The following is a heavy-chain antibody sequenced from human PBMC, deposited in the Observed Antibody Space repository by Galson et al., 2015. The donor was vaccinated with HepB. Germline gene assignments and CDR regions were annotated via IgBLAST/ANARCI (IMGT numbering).Heavy chain of an antibody. CDR2: ISGSGGST. CDR1: GFTFSSYA. CDR3: AKVGRDGYNRDY. V-gene: IGHV3-23*01. D-gene: IGHD5-24*01. J-gene: IGHJ4*02. Sequence: SLRLSCAASGFTFSSYAMSWVRQAPGKGLEWVSAISGSGGSTYYADSVKGRFTISRDNSKNTLYLQMNSLRAEDTAVYYCAKVGRDGYNRDYWGQGTLVTVSS.